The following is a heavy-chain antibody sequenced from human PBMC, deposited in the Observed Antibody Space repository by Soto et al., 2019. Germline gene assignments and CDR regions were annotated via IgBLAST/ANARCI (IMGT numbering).Heavy chain of an antibody. J-gene: IGHJ5*02. D-gene: IGHD6-19*01. CDR1: GYTFTSYD. CDR2: MNPNSGNT. Sequence: QVQLVQSGAEVKKPGASVKVSCKTSGYTFTSYDIHWVRQATGQGPEWMGWMNPNSGNTVYAQKFQGRITMTRNTSMSTAYMERSSRRPEDTAVYYCASTRFGAVAGTWGQGTLVTVSS. V-gene: IGHV1-8*01. CDR3: ASTRFGAVAGT.